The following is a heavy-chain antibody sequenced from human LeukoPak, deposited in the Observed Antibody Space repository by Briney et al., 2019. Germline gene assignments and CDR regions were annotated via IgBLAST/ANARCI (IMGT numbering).Heavy chain of an antibody. D-gene: IGHD3-16*01. V-gene: IGHV3-53*01. CDR3: ARLVNYGDWFDP. CDR2: MYSDGTT. J-gene: IGHJ5*02. Sequence: PGGSLRLSCAASEFTVSSNYMSWVRQAPGKGLEWVSVMYSDGTTCYADSVKGRFTISRDDSKNTLYLHMNSLRVDDTATYYCARLVNYGDWFDPWGQGTLVTVSS. CDR1: EFTVSSNY.